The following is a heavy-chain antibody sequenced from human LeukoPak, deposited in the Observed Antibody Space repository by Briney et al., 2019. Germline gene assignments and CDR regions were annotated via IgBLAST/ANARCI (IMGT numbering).Heavy chain of an antibody. CDR3: ARLEGYCSGGVCYPHSFDY. D-gene: IGHD2-15*01. V-gene: IGHV5-51*01. J-gene: IGHJ4*02. Sequence: GESLKISCKGSGYSFTSYWIGWMRQMPGKGLEWMGIIYPGDSDTRYSPSFQGQVTISADKSISTAYVQWSSLKASDTAIYYCARLEGYCSGGVCYPHSFDYWGQGTLVTVSS. CDR1: GYSFTSYW. CDR2: IYPGDSDT.